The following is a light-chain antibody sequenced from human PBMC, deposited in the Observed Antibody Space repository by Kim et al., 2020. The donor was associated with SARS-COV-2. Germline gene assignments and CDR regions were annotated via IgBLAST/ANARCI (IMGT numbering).Light chain of an antibody. Sequence: SSELTQDPAVSVALVQTVRITCQGDSLKSYFAIWYQQKPGQAPVVVIYGKNNRPSGIPDRFSGSNSGNTASLTITGAQAEDEGDYYCNSRDSSGDRYVF. CDR2: GKN. CDR1: SLKSYF. V-gene: IGLV3-19*01. CDR3: NSRDSSGDRYV. J-gene: IGLJ1*01.